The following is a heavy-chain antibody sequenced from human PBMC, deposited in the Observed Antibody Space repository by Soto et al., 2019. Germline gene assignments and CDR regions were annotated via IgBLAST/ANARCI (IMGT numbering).Heavy chain of an antibody. D-gene: IGHD3-3*01. V-gene: IGHV3-23*01. CDR3: ASQGDYDFWLRSNNWLDP. J-gene: IGHJ5*02. Sequence: PGGSLRLSCAACGFSFSSYAISWVRLDPGKRLEWVSSTCGRGGSTYYADSAKGRFAVSRDNSKNSEYRQRNSLRVEGPAVYYWASQGDYDFWLRSNNWLDPCGQRPLVTVS. CDR1: GFSFSSYA. CDR2: TCGRGGST.